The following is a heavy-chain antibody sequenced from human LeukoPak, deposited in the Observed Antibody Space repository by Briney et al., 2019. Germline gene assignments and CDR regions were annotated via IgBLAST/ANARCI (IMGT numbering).Heavy chain of an antibody. J-gene: IGHJ6*02. CDR3: ARARGEWELLSLGYYYYGMDV. CDR1: GGSFSGYY. Sequence: SETLSLTCAVYGGSFSGYYWSWIRQPPGKGLEWIGEINHSGSTNYNPSLKSRVTISVDTSKNQFSLKLSSVTAADTAVYYCARARGEWELLSLGYYYYGMDVWGQGTTVIVSS. CDR2: INHSGST. D-gene: IGHD1-26*01. V-gene: IGHV4-34*01.